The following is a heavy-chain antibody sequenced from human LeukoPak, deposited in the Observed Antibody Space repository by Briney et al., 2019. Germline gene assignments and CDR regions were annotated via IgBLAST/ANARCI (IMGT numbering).Heavy chain of an antibody. V-gene: IGHV3-15*01. CDR3: TTAPDSGSRDDY. J-gene: IGHJ4*02. CDR1: GFTFRSAW. CDR2: IRSQTDGGTT. D-gene: IGHD1-26*01. Sequence: PGESLRLSCTVSGFTFRSAWMSWVRQAPGKGLEWVGRIRSQTDGGTTDHGAPVQGRFTISRDDSQSTVYLQMTSLEIEDTAVYFCTTAPDSGSRDDYWGPGTLVTVSS.